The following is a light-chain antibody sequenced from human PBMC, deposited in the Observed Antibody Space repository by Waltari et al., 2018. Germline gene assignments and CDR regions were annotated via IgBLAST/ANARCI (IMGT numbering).Light chain of an antibody. CDR3: QSYDSSLSGHVV. Sequence: QSVLPPPPQVSGPPGQRLTISCTGRRPTIRAGYDVHWTQQLPGTAPRLRTYGSSNRPSGVPDRFSGSKSGTSASLAITGLQAEDEADYYCQSYDSSLSGHVVFGGGTKLTVL. CDR2: GSS. V-gene: IGLV1-40*01. J-gene: IGLJ2*01. CDR1: RPTIRAGYD.